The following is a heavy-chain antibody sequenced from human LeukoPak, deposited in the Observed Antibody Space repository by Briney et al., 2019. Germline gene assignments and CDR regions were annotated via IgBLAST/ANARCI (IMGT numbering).Heavy chain of an antibody. Sequence: ASVKVSCKASGYTFTSYAMHWVRQAPGQRLEWMGWINAGNGNTKYSQKFQGRVTITRDTSASTAYMELSSLRSEDTAVYYCARDSRKLLNNRFDPWGQGTLVTVSS. CDR3: ARDSRKLLNNRFDP. CDR1: GYTFTSYA. J-gene: IGHJ5*02. V-gene: IGHV1-3*01. CDR2: INAGNGNT. D-gene: IGHD2-2*01.